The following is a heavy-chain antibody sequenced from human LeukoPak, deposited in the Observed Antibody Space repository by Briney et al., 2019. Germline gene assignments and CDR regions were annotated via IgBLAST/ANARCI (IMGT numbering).Heavy chain of an antibody. V-gene: IGHV4-34*01. CDR2: IYYSGST. Sequence: SETLSLTCAVYGGSFSGYYWSWIRQPPGKGLEWIGSIYYSGSTYYNPSLKSRVTISVDTSKNQFSLKLSSVTAADTAVYYCARAYSSSWYNYYYYYMDVWGKGTTVTVSS. J-gene: IGHJ6*03. CDR3: ARAYSSSWYNYYYYYMDV. D-gene: IGHD6-13*01. CDR1: GGSFSGYY.